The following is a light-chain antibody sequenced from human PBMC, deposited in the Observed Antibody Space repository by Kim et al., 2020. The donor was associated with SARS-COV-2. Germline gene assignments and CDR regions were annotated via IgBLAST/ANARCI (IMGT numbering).Light chain of an antibody. CDR2: TSN. CDR1: GNNVGNQV. CDR3: SSWDISVRAWV. V-gene: IGLV10-54*01. J-gene: IGLJ3*02. Sequence: QATTLTGTGNGNNVGNQVAGWLKQHQGHSPKLLSYTSNSRPSGISERFAASRSGNTASLTIAGLQPEDEADYYCSSWDISVRAWVFGGGTQLTVL.